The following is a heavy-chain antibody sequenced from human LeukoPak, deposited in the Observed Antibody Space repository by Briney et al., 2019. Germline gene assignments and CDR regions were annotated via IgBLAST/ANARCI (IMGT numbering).Heavy chain of an antibody. CDR3: ARGSRDY. Sequence: GRSLRLSCAASGFTFSNYAMHWVRQAPGKGLEWVAVISYDGSNKYYADSVKGRFTISRDNSKNTLYLQMNSLRAEDTAVYYCARGSRDYWGQGTLVTVSS. D-gene: IGHD2-15*01. CDR2: ISYDGSNK. J-gene: IGHJ4*02. CDR1: GFTFSNYA. V-gene: IGHV3-30-3*01.